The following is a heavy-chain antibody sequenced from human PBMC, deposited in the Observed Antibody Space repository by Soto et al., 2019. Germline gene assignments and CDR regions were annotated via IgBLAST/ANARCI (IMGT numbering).Heavy chain of an antibody. CDR3: AKVYSSSSGPGGY. V-gene: IGHV3-23*01. CDR1: GFTFCRYA. CDR2: ISGSGGST. J-gene: IGHJ4*02. D-gene: IGHD6-6*01. Sequence: EVQLLESGGGLVQPGGSLGLSRAASGFTFCRYALRLVRQGPGKGLEWVLAISGSGGSTYYADSVKGRFTISRDNSKNTLYLQMNSLRAEDTAVYYCAKVYSSSSGPGGYWGQGTLVTVSS.